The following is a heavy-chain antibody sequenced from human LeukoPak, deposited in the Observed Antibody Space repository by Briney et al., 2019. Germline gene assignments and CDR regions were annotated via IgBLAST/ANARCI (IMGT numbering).Heavy chain of an antibody. CDR3: ASSPLTGARYYMDV. D-gene: IGHD1-26*01. CDR1: GYTFTSYD. CDR2: MNPNSGNT. J-gene: IGHJ6*03. Sequence: ASVKVSCKASGYTFTSYDINWVRQATGRGLEWMGWMNPNSGNTGYVQKFQGRVTMTRNTSISTAYTELSSLRSEDTAVYYCASSPLTGARYYMDVWGKGTTVTVSS. V-gene: IGHV1-8*01.